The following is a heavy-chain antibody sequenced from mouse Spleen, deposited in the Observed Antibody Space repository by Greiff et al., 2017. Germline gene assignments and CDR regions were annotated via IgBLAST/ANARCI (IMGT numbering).Heavy chain of an antibody. CDR3: ARPGGGYAMDY. CDR1: GFTFSSYY. V-gene: IGHV5-9*04. D-gene: IGHD3-1*01. J-gene: IGHJ4*01. CDR2: ISNSGGST. Sequence: EVKVVESGGGLVKLGGSLKLSCAASGFTFSSYYMSWVRQTPEKRLAWVATISNSGGSTYYPDSVKDRFTISRDNAKNTLFLQMTSLRSEDTAMYYCARPGGGYAMDYWGQGTSVTVSS.